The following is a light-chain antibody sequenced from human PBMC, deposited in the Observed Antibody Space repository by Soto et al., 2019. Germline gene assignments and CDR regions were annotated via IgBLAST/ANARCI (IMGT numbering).Light chain of an antibody. CDR3: QQYDNLPWT. CDR1: QDISNY. V-gene: IGKV1-33*01. J-gene: IGKJ1*01. Sequence: DIQMTQSTYSLSASVGDRVTITCQASQDISNYLNWYQQKPGKAPKLLIYDASNLETGVPSRFSGSGSGTDFTFTISSLQPEDIATYYCQQYDNLPWTFGQGTKVDIK. CDR2: DAS.